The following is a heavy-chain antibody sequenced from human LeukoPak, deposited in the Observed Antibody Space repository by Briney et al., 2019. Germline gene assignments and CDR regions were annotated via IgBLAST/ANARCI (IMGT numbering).Heavy chain of an antibody. CDR2: IYYSGST. Sequence: SETLSLTCTVSGGSISSGDYYWSWIRQPPGKGLEWIGYIYYSGSTYYNPSLKSRVTISVDTSKNQFSLKLSSVTAADTAVYYCARDGGAGVVVVAATRGHWFDPWGQGTLVTVSS. V-gene: IGHV4-30-4*01. CDR3: ARDGGAGVVVVAATRGHWFDP. CDR1: GGSISSGDYY. J-gene: IGHJ5*02. D-gene: IGHD2-15*01.